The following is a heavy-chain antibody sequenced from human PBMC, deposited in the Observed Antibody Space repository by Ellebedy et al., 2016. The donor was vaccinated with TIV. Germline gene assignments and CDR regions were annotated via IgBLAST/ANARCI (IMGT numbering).Heavy chain of an antibody. CDR2: IKPDGSAT. J-gene: IGHJ4*02. CDR3: ARGSRESDY. CDR1: GFTFSAHW. D-gene: IGHD3-10*01. Sequence: PGGSLRLSCAASGFTFSAHWMSWVRQTPGKGLEWVANIKPDGSATVYVDSVRGRFTISRDNTKNSLYLEMNSLGSEDTALYYCARGSRESDYWGQGTLVTVSS. V-gene: IGHV3-7*03.